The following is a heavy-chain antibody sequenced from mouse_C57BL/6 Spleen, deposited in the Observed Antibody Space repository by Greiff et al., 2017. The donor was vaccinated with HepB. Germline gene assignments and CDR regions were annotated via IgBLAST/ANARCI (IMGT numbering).Heavy chain of an antibody. D-gene: IGHD1-1*01. CDR2: IWTGGGT. J-gene: IGHJ4*01. V-gene: IGHV2-9-1*01. CDR3: AREEYYGSSGAMDY. CDR1: GFSLTSYA. Sequence: VKLQESGPGLVAPSQSLSITCTVSGFSLTSYAISWVRQPPGKGLEWLGVIWTGGGTNYNSALKSRLSISKDNSKSQVFLKMNSLQTDDTARYYCAREEYYGSSGAMDYWGQGTSVTVSS.